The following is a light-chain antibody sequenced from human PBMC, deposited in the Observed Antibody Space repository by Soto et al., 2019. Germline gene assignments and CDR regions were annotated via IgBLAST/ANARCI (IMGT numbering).Light chain of an antibody. CDR3: QSYDSSLSGWV. V-gene: IGLV1-40*01. CDR1: SSNIGAGYD. Sequence: QYVLTQPPSVSGAPGQRVTISCTGSSSNIGAGYDVHWYQQLPGTAPKLLIYCNSNRPSGVPDRFSGSKSGTSACLAITGLQAEDEADYYCQSYDSSLSGWVFGGGTKLTVL. J-gene: IGLJ3*02. CDR2: CNS.